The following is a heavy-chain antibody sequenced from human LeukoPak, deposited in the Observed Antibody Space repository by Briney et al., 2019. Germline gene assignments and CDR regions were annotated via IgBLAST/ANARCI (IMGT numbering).Heavy chain of an antibody. J-gene: IGHJ3*02. CDR1: GGSISSSTYY. CDR3: ATPYSGGYHGLDI. Sequence: SETLSLTCTVSGGSISSSTYYWGWIRQPPGKGLEWIGSIYYSGSTYYNPSLKSRVTISVDTSKNQISLKLNSVTAADTAVYYCATPYSGGYHGLDIWGQGTMVTVSS. D-gene: IGHD1-26*01. CDR2: IYYSGST. V-gene: IGHV4-39*01.